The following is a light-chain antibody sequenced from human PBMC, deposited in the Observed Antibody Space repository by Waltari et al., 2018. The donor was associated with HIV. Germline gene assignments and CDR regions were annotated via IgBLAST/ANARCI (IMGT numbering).Light chain of an antibody. CDR2: DAS. CDR1: QSVSRY. CDR3: QHRSNWPPT. V-gene: IGKV3-11*01. J-gene: IGKJ1*01. Sequence: ETVFTQSPVTRAFALGESSPHSCRASQSVSRYFAWYQQKPGQAPRLLISDASNRATGIPARFSGSGSGADFTLTITSLEPEDFGVYYCQHRSNWPPTFGQGTKVEIK.